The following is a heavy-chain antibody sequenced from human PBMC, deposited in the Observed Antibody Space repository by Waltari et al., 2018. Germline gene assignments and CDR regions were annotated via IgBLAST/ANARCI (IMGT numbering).Heavy chain of an antibody. Sequence: EVQLVESGGGLVKPGGSLRLSCAASGFTFSSYSMNWVRQAPGKGLEWVSSISSSSYIYYADSVKGRFTISRDNAKNSLYLQMNSLRAEDTAVYYCARDPYYDYVWGSSFDPWGQGTLVTVSS. D-gene: IGHD3-16*01. CDR1: GFTFSSYS. J-gene: IGHJ5*02. CDR3: ARDPYYDYVWGSSFDP. CDR2: ISSSSYI. V-gene: IGHV3-21*01.